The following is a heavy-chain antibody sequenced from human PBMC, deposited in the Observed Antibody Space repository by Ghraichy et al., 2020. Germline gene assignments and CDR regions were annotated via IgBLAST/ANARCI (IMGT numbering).Heavy chain of an antibody. V-gene: IGHV3-23*01. D-gene: IGHD3-9*01. CDR3: AKDYDILTGYYWVSAGYFDY. CDR2: ISGSGGST. J-gene: IGHJ4*02. Sequence: GESLNISCAASGFTFSSYAMSWVRQAPGKGLEWVSAISGSGGSTYYADSVKGRFTISRDNSKNTLYLQMNSLRAEDTAVYYCAKDYDILTGYYWVSAGYFDYWGQGTLVTVSS. CDR1: GFTFSSYA.